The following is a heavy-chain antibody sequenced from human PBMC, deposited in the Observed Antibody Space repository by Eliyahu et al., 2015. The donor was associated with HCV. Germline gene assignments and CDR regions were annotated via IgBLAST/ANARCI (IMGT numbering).Heavy chain of an antibody. D-gene: IGHD1-26*01. Sequence: EVQLVESGGGLVQPGRSLRLSCAASGFTFDXXXLHWVRXAPGKGLEWVXGISWNSGSIGYADSVKGRFTISRDNAKNSLYLQMNSLRAEDTALYYCAKDSPRGATPTAPYYFDYWGQGTLVTVSS. V-gene: IGHV3-9*01. CDR2: ISWNSGSI. CDR1: GFTFDXXX. CDR3: AKDSPRGATPTAPYYFDY. J-gene: IGHJ4*02.